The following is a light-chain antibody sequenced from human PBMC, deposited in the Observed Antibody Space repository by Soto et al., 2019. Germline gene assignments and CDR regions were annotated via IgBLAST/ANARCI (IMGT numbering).Light chain of an antibody. CDR2: EVS. CDR1: SSDVGRYNY. J-gene: IGLJ1*01. Sequence: QSVLTQPASVSGSPGQSITISCTGASSDVGRYNYVSWYQLHPGKAPKLIIYEVSNRPSGVSNRFSGSKSGNTASLTISGLRAEDEAYYYCNSYTSSTAYVFGTGTNVTGL. CDR3: NSYTSSTAYV. V-gene: IGLV2-14*01.